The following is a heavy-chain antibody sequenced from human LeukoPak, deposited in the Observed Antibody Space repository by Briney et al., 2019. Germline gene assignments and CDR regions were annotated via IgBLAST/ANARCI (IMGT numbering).Heavy chain of an antibody. Sequence: SETLSLTCTVSGGSISSSSYYWGWIRQPPGKGLEWIGDIHHEGNTDYNPSLKSRVTISQDKSRNQFSLKLTSVTTADTAVYYCARDPIPLLGRAFDVWGQGAVVTVSS. V-gene: IGHV4-39*07. J-gene: IGHJ3*01. CDR3: ARDPIPLLGRAFDV. D-gene: IGHD2-21*01. CDR2: IHHEGNT. CDR1: GGSISSSSYY.